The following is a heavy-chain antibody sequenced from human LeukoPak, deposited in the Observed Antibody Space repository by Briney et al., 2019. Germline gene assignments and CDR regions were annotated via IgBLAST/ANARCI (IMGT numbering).Heavy chain of an antibody. D-gene: IGHD3-22*01. CDR2: IYPGDSDT. V-gene: IGHV5-51*01. Sequence: GGSLKISCKGSGYSFTSYWIGWVRQMPGKGLEWMRIIYPGDSDTRYSPSFQGQVTISADKSISTANLQRSSLKASDTGMYYCARHPPGVVVITSPYYFDYWGQGTLVTVSS. CDR1: GYSFTSYW. CDR3: ARHPPGVVVITSPYYFDY. J-gene: IGHJ4*02.